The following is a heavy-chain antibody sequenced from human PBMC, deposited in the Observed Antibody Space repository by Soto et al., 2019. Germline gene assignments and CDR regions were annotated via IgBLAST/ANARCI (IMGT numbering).Heavy chain of an antibody. J-gene: IGHJ6*02. CDR2: ISSSGYI. CDR3: ARDCSGGSGYPGMDV. D-gene: IGHD2-15*01. CDR1: GFNFNSYT. V-gene: IGHV3-21*01. Sequence: EVQLVESGGGLVKPGGSLRLSCAASGFNFNSYTINWVRQAPGKRLEWLSSISSSGYIFSTDSVRSRFTISRDNAKNSVYLHINSLRAEDTAVYFCARDCSGGSGYPGMDVWGPGTTVTVSS.